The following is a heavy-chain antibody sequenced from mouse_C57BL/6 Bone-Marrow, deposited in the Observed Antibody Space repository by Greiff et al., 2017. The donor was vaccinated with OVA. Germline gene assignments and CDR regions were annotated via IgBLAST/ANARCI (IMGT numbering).Heavy chain of an antibody. J-gene: IGHJ3*01. CDR3: ARPDYDYSWFAY. CDR1: GFTFSDYG. CDR2: ISNLAYSI. D-gene: IGHD2-4*01. Sequence: EVHLVESGGGLVQPGGSLTLSCAASGFTFSDYGMAWVRQAPRKGPEWVAFISNLAYSIYYADTVTGRFIISRENAKNTLYLEMSSLRSEDTAMYYCARPDYDYSWFAYWGQGTLVTVSA. V-gene: IGHV5-15*01.